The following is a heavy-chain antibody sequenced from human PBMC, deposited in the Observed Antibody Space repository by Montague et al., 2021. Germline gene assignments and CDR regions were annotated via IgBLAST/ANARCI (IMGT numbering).Heavy chain of an antibody. J-gene: IGHJ6*02. CDR1: GGSISSSSYY. V-gene: IGHV4-39*01. CDR3: ARHDIGNYGMDV. CDR2: IYYSGST. Sequence: SETLSLTCTVSGGSISSSSYYWGWIRQPPGKGLEWIGSIYYSGSTYYNLSLKSRVTISVDTSKNQFSLKLSSVTAADTAVYYCARHDIGNYGMDVWGQGTTVTVSS. D-gene: IGHD1-14*01.